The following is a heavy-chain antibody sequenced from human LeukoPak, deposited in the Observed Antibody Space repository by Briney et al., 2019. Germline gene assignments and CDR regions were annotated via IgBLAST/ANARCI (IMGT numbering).Heavy chain of an antibody. CDR2: IYTSGST. Sequence: PSETLSLTCTVSGGSISSYYWSWIRQPAGKGLEWIGRIYTSGSTNYNPSLKSRVTISVDKSKNQFSLKLSSVTAADTAVYYCARNSSSSSPPERYNWFDPWGQGTLVTVSS. D-gene: IGHD6-6*01. V-gene: IGHV4-4*07. J-gene: IGHJ5*02. CDR1: GGSISSYY. CDR3: ARNSSSSSPPERYNWFDP.